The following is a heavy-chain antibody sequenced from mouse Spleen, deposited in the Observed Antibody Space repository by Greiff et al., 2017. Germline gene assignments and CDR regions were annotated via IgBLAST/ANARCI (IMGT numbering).Heavy chain of an antibody. J-gene: IGHJ4*01. Sequence: EVQLVESGGGLVKPGGSLKLSCAASGFTFSDYGMHWVRQAPEKGLEWVAYISSGSSTIYYADTVKGRFTISRDNAKNTLFLQMTSLRSEDTAMYYCARGGYPHAMDYWGQGTSVTVSS. CDR2: ISSGSSTI. D-gene: IGHD2-2*01. V-gene: IGHV5-17*01. CDR1: GFTFSDYG. CDR3: ARGGYPHAMDY.